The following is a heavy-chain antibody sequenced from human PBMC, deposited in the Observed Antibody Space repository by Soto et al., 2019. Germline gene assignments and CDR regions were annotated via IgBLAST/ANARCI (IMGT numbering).Heavy chain of an antibody. CDR2: INRDGTFT. CDR1: GFTFTSHW. CDR3: ARQTPTGEQDY. J-gene: IGHJ4*02. V-gene: IGHV3-74*01. Sequence: VPLVESGGGLVQPGGSLRLSCVVSGFTFTSHWMYWVRQAPGKGLVWVSRINRDGTFTSHADSVKGRFTMSRDNAKNTVYLQMNSLRAEDTAVYYCARQTPTGEQDYWGQGTLVTVSS. D-gene: IGHD7-27*01.